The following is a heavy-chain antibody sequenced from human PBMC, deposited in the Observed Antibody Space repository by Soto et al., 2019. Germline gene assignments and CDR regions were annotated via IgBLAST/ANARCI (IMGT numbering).Heavy chain of an antibody. J-gene: IGHJ2*01. CDR1: GFSFSSDV. V-gene: IGHV3-30*18. Sequence: QVQLVQSGGGVVQPGRYLGLSCAASGFSFSSDVMHWVRQPPGRGLEWVAVISPSSWTKIYEDSVKGRFTISRDNTRSTLYLQMDSLGFEDTVVYYCAKGGGTECHWYFDLWGRGTLVTVSS. D-gene: IGHD3-3*01. CDR2: ISPSSWTK. CDR3: AKGGGTECHWYFDL.